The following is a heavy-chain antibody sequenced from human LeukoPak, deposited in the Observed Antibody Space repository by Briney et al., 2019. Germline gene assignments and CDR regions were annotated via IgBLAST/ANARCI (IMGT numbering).Heavy chain of an antibody. CDR3: AKDNYDILTGYRSRIV. D-gene: IGHD3-9*01. CDR2: ISGSGGST. V-gene: IGHV3-23*01. CDR1: GFTFSSYA. Sequence: GGSPRLSCAASGFTFSSYAMSWVRQAPGKGLEWVSAISGSGGSTHYADSVKGRFTISRDNSKNTLYLQMNSLRAEDTAVYYCAKDNYDILTGYRSRIVWGQGTLVTVSS. J-gene: IGHJ4*02.